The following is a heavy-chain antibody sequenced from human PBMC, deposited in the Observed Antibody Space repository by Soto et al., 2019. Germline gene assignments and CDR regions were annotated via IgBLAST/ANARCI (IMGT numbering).Heavy chain of an antibody. D-gene: IGHD5-12*01. J-gene: IGHJ5*02. CDR1: GFTFSSYA. CDR3: TRPSRDGYHHHEPNWFDP. V-gene: IGHV3-73*01. Sequence: PGGSLRLSCAASGFTFSSYAMSWVRQASGKGLEWVGRIRSKANSYATAYAASVKGRFTISRDDSKNTAYLQMNSLKTEDTAVYYCTRPSRDGYHHHEPNWFDPWGQGTLVTVSS. CDR2: IRSKANSYAT.